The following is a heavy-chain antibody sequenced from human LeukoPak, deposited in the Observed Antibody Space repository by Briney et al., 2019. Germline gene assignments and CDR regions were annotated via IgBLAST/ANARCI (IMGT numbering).Heavy chain of an antibody. D-gene: IGHD3-22*01. CDR2: ISYDGSNK. J-gene: IGHJ6*02. CDR3: ARELYFYESSGYYPGHYHYYGMDV. CDR1: GFTFSSYA. Sequence: PGRSLRLSCAASGFTFSSYAMHWVRQAPGKGLEWVAVISYDGSNKYYADSVKGRFTISRDNSKNTLYLQMNSLRAEDTAVYYCARELYFYESSGYYPGHYHYYGMDVWGQGTTVTVSS. V-gene: IGHV3-30-3*01.